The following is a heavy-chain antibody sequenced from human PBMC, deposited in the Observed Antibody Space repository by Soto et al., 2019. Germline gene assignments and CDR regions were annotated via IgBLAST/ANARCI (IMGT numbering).Heavy chain of an antibody. D-gene: IGHD2-8*01. J-gene: IGHJ4*02. Sequence: GGSLRLSCVASGFTFSTYAMSWVRQAPRKGLEWVSEISGSGDSTYQADSVKGRFTISRDNSQNTLYLQMNSLRAEDTAVYYCAKEMYFGASPDYWGQGTLVTVSS. CDR1: GFTFSTYA. V-gene: IGHV3-23*01. CDR3: AKEMYFGASPDY. CDR2: ISGSGDST.